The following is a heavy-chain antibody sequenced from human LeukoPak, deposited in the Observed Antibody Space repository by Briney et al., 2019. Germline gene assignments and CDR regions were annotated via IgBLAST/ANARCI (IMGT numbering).Heavy chain of an antibody. CDR3: AKYCATTTCYERLFDF. Sequence: PGGSLRLSCATSGFTFGTHRMSWVRQAPGKGLEWVSGISGSGDRTHYADSVKGRFTISRDNSKNTVTLQMNSLTVDDTAVYYCAKYCATTTCYERLFDFWGQGTLVTVSS. V-gene: IGHV3-23*01. CDR2: ISGSGDRT. D-gene: IGHD2-2*01. CDR1: GFTFGTHR. J-gene: IGHJ4*02.